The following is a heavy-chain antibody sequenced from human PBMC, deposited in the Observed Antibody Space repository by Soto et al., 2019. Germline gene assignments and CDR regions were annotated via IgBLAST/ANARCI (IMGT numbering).Heavy chain of an antibody. D-gene: IGHD2-15*01. CDR1: GFTFSSYA. CDR3: AKELVVVVGASWFHX. Sequence: GGSLRLSCAASGFTFSSYAMSWVRQAPGKGLEWVSAISCSGGSTYYADSVKVRFTISIDNSKNTLYLQMNSLRAEDTAVYYCAKELVVVVGASWFHXWGQVTLLTVSX. V-gene: IGHV3-23*01. J-gene: IGHJ5*02. CDR2: ISCSGGST.